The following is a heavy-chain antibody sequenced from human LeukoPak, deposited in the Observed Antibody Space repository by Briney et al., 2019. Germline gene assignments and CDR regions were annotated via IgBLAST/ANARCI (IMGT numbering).Heavy chain of an antibody. D-gene: IGHD4-17*01. CDR3: ASTVTTGWALNY. Sequence: PSETLSLTCTVSGGSISSYYWSWIRQPPGKGLEWIGYTNYSGSTKYNPSLKSRVTISVDTSKNQFSLKLSSVTAADTAVYYCASTVTTGWALNYWGQGTLVTVSS. CDR1: GGSISSYY. V-gene: IGHV4-59*01. J-gene: IGHJ4*01. CDR2: TNYSGST.